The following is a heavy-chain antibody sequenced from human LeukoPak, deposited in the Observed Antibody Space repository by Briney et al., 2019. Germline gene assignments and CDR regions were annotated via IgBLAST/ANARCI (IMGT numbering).Heavy chain of an antibody. Sequence: GGSLRLSCAASGFSVTSNHMNWVRQAPGKGLEWVSIRFTISRDDSINTLYLQMNSLRAEDTAVYYCARDSSPYYFDYWGQGTLVTVSS. CDR1: GFSVTSNH. J-gene: IGHJ4*02. V-gene: IGHV3-66*01. D-gene: IGHD6-6*01. CDR3: ARDSSPYYFDY.